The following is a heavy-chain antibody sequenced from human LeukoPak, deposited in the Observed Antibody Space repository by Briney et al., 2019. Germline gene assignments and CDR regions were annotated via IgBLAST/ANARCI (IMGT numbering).Heavy chain of an antibody. CDR1: GGSFTGTTYY. CDR3: ARNVPAGYFDY. V-gene: IGHV4-39*01. Sequence: PSETLSLTCSVSGGSFTGTTYYWAWIRQPPGKGLEWIGSVYYSGSTSYSPSLKSRVTISVDTSKKQFSLRLSSVSAADTAVYYCARNVPAGYFDYWGQGTLVTVSS. CDR2: VYYSGST. D-gene: IGHD2-2*01. J-gene: IGHJ4*02.